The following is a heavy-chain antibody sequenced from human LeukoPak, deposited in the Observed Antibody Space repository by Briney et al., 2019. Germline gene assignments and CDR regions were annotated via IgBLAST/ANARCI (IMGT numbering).Heavy chain of an antibody. Sequence: PGGSLRLSCAASGFTFSSYAMSWVRQAPGKGLEWVSAISGSDGSTYYADSVKGRFTISRDNSKNTLYLQMNSLRAEDTAVYYCAKDPSARYYDSTFDYWGQGTLVTVSS. CDR1: GFTFSSYA. V-gene: IGHV3-23*01. CDR2: ISGSDGST. D-gene: IGHD3-22*01. CDR3: AKDPSARYYDSTFDY. J-gene: IGHJ4*02.